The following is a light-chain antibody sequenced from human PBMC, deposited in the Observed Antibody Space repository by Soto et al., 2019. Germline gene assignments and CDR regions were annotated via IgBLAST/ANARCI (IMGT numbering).Light chain of an antibody. J-gene: IGKJ3*01. CDR2: GAS. V-gene: IGKV3-20*01. Sequence: EIVLTQSPGTLSLSPGERATLSCRASQSVSSSNLAWYQQTPGQAPRLLIYGASSRATGIPDRFSGSGSGPDFTLTISRLEPEDFAGYYCQYGSSPLFTFGPGTPVDIK. CDR1: QSVSSSN. CDR3: QYGSSPLFT.